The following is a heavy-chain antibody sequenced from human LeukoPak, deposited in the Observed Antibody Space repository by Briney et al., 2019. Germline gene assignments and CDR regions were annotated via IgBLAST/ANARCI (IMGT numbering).Heavy chain of an antibody. V-gene: IGHV3-53*01. J-gene: IGHJ4*02. Sequence: PGGSLRLSCAASGVTVSSQYMNWVRRAPGKGMEWVSVIYGVDGTSYAGSVKGRFTISRNNSKNTVYIQMNSLRVKDTALYYCASDLIYWGQGTLVTVSS. CDR2: IYGVDGT. CDR3: ASDLIY. CDR1: GVTVSSQY.